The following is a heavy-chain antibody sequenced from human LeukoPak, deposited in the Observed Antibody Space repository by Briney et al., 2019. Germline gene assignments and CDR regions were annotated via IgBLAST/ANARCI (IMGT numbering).Heavy chain of an antibody. CDR2: IIPIFGTA. V-gene: IGHV1-69*06. D-gene: IGHD1-26*01. J-gene: IGHJ4*02. Sequence: SVKVSCKASGGIFSSYAINWVRQAPGQGLEWMGGIIPIFGTANYAQKFQGRVTITADKSTSTAYMELSSLRSEDTAVYYCARDLASTDAWELGYWGQGTLVTVSS. CDR3: ARDLASTDAWELGY. CDR1: GGIFSSYA.